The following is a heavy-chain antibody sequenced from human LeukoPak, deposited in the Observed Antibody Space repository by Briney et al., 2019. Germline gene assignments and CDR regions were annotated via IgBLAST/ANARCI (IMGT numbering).Heavy chain of an antibody. J-gene: IGHJ4*02. V-gene: IGHV3-48*03. D-gene: IGHD5-12*01. CDR2: ISSSGSTI. Sequence: GGSLRLSCAASGFTFSSYGMNWVRQAPGKGLEWVSYISSSGSTIYYADSVKGRFTISRDNAKNSLYLQMNSLRAEDTAVYYCARDYATRYFDYWGQGTLVTVSS. CDR3: ARDYATRYFDY. CDR1: GFTFSSYG.